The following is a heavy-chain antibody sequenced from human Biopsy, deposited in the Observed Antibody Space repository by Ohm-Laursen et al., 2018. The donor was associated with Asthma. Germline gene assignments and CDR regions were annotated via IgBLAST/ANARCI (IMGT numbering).Heavy chain of an antibody. Sequence: SLRLSCAASGFSFSNFGMHWVRQAPGEGLEWVAVISFDGSNEDYADSVKGRFTISRDNSKNTLFLEMNSLRPEDTAVYYCAKELFPGWDLRRGPDSWGQGTLVTVSS. J-gene: IGHJ4*02. CDR3: AKELFPGWDLRRGPDS. V-gene: IGHV3-30*18. CDR1: GFSFSNFG. CDR2: ISFDGSNE. D-gene: IGHD1-26*01.